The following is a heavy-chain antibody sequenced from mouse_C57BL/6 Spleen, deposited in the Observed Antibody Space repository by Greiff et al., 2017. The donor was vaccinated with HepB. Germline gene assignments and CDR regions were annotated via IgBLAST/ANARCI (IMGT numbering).Heavy chain of an antibody. D-gene: IGHD2-5*01. Sequence: LVESGAELARPGASVKMSCKASGYTFTSYTMHWVKQRPGQGLEWIGYINPSSGYTKYNQKFKDKATLTADKSSSTAYMQLSSLTSEDSAVYYCAREPYYSNYDFDYWGQGTTLTVSS. J-gene: IGHJ2*01. CDR3: AREPYYSNYDFDY. CDR2: INPSSGYT. V-gene: IGHV1-4*01. CDR1: GYTFTSYT.